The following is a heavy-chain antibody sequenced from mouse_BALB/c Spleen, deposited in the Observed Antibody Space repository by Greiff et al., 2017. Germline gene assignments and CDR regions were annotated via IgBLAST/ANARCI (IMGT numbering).Heavy chain of an antibody. CDR2: ISNGGGST. CDR3: ARRGGNYDSDAMDY. CDR1: GFTFSSYT. D-gene: IGHD2-1*01. V-gene: IGHV5-12-2*01. Sequence: EVQRVESGGGLVQPGGSLKLSCAASGFTFSSYTMSWVRQTPEKRLEWVAYISNGGGSTYYPDTVKGRFTISRDNAKNTLYLQMSSLKSEDTAMYYCARRGGNYDSDAMDYWGQGTSVTVSS. J-gene: IGHJ4*01.